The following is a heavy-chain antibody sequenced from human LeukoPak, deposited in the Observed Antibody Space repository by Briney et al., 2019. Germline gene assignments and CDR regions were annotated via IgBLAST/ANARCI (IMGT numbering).Heavy chain of an antibody. CDR2: ISTGGSTI. CDR3: ARLGYSSSWDYDWFDP. D-gene: IGHD6-13*01. V-gene: IGHV3-48*03. Sequence: GGSLRLSCAASGFTFSNYEMNWVRQAPGKGLEWVSYISTGGSTIYYADSVKGRFTISRDNAKNSLYLQMNSLRAEDTAVYYCARLGYSSSWDYDWFDPWGQGTLVTVSS. J-gene: IGHJ5*02. CDR1: GFTFSNYE.